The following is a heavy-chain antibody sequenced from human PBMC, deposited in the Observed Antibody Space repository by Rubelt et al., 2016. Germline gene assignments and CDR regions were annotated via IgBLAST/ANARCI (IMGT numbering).Heavy chain of an antibody. CDR2: ISGSGSDT. Sequence: GLEWVSAISGSGSDTYYADSVQGRFTISRDNSKNTLYLQMNSLRAEDTAVYFGAKVRGKYYDSPGMDAWGKGTTVTVSS. J-gene: IGHJ6*04. D-gene: IGHD3-16*01. CDR3: AKVRGKYYDSPGMDA. V-gene: IGHV3-23*01.